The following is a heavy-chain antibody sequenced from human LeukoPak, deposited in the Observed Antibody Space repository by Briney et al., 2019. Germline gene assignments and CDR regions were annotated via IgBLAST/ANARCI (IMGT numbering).Heavy chain of an antibody. J-gene: IGHJ4*02. D-gene: IGHD3-10*01. Sequence: SETLSLTCAVSDDSFSSHYWTWIRQPPGKGLEWIGYISYIGSTNYNPSLKSRVTISVDTSKNQFSLKLSSVTAADTAVYYCARVKYYGSGSYSSVDYWGQGSLVTVSS. V-gene: IGHV4-59*11. CDR3: ARVKYYGSGSYSSVDY. CDR1: DDSFSSHY. CDR2: ISYIGST.